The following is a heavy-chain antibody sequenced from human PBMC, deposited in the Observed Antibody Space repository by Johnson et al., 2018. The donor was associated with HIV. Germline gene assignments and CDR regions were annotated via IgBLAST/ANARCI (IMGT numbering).Heavy chain of an antibody. CDR1: GFTFSNAW. J-gene: IGHJ3*02. CDR3: TTDRGNGDYDAFDI. Sequence: MQLVESGGGLVKPGGSLRLSCAASGFTFSNAWMSWVRQAPGKGLEWVGRIKSKTDGGTTDYAAPVKGRFTISRDDSKNTLYLQMNSLKTEDTAVYYCTTDRGNGDYDAFDIWGQGTMVTVSS. D-gene: IGHD4-17*01. CDR2: IKSKTDGGTT. V-gene: IGHV3-15*01.